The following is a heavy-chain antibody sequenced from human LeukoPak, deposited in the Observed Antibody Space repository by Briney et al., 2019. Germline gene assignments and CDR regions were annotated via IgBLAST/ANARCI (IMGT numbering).Heavy chain of an antibody. CDR1: GFIFSSYA. Sequence: PGGSLRLSCAASGFIFSSYAMSWVRQAPGRGLEWVSSLSGSGSTTYYADSVKGRFTISRDSSKNTLYLQMNSLIAEDTAVYYCAKDTRYYDSSGYYRLDYWGQGTLVTVSS. CDR2: LSGSGSTT. CDR3: AKDTRYYDSSGYYRLDY. D-gene: IGHD3-22*01. J-gene: IGHJ4*02. V-gene: IGHV3-23*01.